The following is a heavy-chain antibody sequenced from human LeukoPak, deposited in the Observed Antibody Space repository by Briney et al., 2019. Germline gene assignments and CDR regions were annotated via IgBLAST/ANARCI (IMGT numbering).Heavy chain of an antibody. D-gene: IGHD4-11*01. CDR1: DDSITMYY. J-gene: IGHJ6*03. V-gene: IGHV4-59*01. CDR2: ADHTGST. Sequence: SETLSLTCTVSDDSITMYYWTWIRQPPGKGLEWIGYADHTGSTKFNPSLNGRVSISRDTSNNFFSLRLRSVTAADTAVYFCARGRVSSSTWYSTYYYFFYMDFWGKGTTVTVSS. CDR3: ARGRVSSSTWYSTYYYFFYMDF.